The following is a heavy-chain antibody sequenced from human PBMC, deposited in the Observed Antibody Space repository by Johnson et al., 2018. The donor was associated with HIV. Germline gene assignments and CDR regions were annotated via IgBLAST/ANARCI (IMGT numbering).Heavy chain of an antibody. V-gene: IGHV3-9*01. CDR1: GFTFDDYA. D-gene: IGHD3-10*01. J-gene: IGHJ3*02. Sequence: VQLVESGGGLVQPGRSLRLSCAASGFTFDDYAMHWVRQAPGKGLEWVSGISWNSGRIAYADSVKGRLTISRDNAKNSLYLQMNSLRAEDTALYYCARFENTLSNAFDIWGQGTMVTVSS. CDR2: ISWNSGRI. CDR3: ARFENTLSNAFDI.